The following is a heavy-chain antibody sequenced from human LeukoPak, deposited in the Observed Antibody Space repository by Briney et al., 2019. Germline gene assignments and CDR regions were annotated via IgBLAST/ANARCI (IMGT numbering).Heavy chain of an antibody. CDR3: ARDRPSWVYYFDY. Sequence: GGSLRLSCAASGFTFSSYAMSWVRQAPGKGLEWVSSISSSSSYIYYADSMKGRFTISRDNAKNSLYLQMNSLRAEDTAVYYCARDRPSWVYYFDYWGQGTLVTVSS. CDR1: GFTFSSYA. V-gene: IGHV3-21*01. D-gene: IGHD2-2*01. CDR2: ISSSSSYI. J-gene: IGHJ4*02.